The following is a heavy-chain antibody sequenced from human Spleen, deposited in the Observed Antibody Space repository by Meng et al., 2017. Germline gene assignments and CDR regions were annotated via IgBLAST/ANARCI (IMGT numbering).Heavy chain of an antibody. V-gene: IGHV4-39*07. Sequence: GSLRLSCTVSGGSISSSSYYWGWIRQPPGKGLEWIGSIYYSGSTYYNPSLKSRVTISVDTSKNQFSLKLSSVTAADTAVYYCARGHRRPSRLDYWGQGTLVTVSS. CDR2: IYYSGST. CDR1: GGSISSSSYY. J-gene: IGHJ4*02. CDR3: ARGHRRPSRLDY. D-gene: IGHD2-2*01.